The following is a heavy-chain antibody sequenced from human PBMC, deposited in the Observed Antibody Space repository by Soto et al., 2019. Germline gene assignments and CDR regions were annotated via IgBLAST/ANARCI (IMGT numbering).Heavy chain of an antibody. D-gene: IGHD2-15*01. CDR3: ARQGYCSGGSCYSLPWWFDP. J-gene: IGHJ5*02. Sequence: QLQLQESGPGLVKPSETLSLTCTVSGGSISSSSYYWGWIRQPPGKGLEWIGSIYYSGSTYYNPSLKSRVTISVDTSKNQFSRKLSSVTAADTAVYYCARQGYCSGGSCYSLPWWFDPWGQGTLVTVSS. CDR2: IYYSGST. CDR1: GGSISSSSYY. V-gene: IGHV4-39*01.